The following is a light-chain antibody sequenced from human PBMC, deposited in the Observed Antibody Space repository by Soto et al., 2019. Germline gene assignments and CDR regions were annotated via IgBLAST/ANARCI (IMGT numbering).Light chain of an antibody. CDR2: DAS. J-gene: IGKJ3*01. V-gene: IGKV1-33*01. Sequence: DIQMTQSPSSLSASIGDRVSFTCQASQDISKFLNWYQHKPGQAPSLLIYDASKSQFGVPSRFSGSGSGTDFTFTISSLQPEDVATYYCQKCDYLPIFGPGTTVDFK. CDR3: QKCDYLPI. CDR1: QDISKF.